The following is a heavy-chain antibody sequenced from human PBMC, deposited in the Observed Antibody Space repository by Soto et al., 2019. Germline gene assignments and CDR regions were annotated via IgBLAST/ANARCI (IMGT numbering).Heavy chain of an antibody. CDR3: AKEWAAGGEQYLDY. CDR2: IVSGGDGA. Sequence: PGGSLRLSCAASGFTFSNYAMSWVRQAPKTGLEWVAGIVSGGDGAFYSDSVRGRFTISRDNSRNTVYLQMTSLRAEDAAVYYCAKEWAAGGEQYLDYWGQGTLVTVSS. D-gene: IGHD6-13*01. J-gene: IGHJ4*02. V-gene: IGHV3-23*01. CDR1: GFTFSNYA.